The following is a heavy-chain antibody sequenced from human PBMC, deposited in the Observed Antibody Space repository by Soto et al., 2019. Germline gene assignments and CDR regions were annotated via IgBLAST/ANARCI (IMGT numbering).Heavy chain of an antibody. CDR3: ARHRRETTSCCGDD. V-gene: IGHV3-23*01. CDR2: ISGRGDRI. J-gene: IGHJ4*02. Sequence: EVQLLESGGGLVQPGGPLRLSCAASGFTLNNFAMSWVRQAPGRGLEWVSGISGRGDRINYADSVKGRFTVSRDNSRNALYLQMNSLRVEDTAVYYCARHRRETTSCCGDDWGQGTLVTVAS. CDR1: GFTLNNFA. D-gene: IGHD1-7*01.